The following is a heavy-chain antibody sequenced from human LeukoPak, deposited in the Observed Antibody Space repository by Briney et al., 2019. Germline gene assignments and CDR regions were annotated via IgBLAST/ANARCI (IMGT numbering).Heavy chain of an antibody. V-gene: IGHV1-2*02. J-gene: IGHJ4*02. D-gene: IGHD3-22*01. CDR2: INPNSGGT. CDR1: GYTFTGYY. Sequence: GASVKVSCKASGYTFTGYYMHWVRQAPGQGLEWMGWINPNSGGTNYAQKFQGRVTMTRGTSISTAYMELSRLRSDDTAVYYCARVSGYYDSSGYYDYWGQGTLVTVSS. CDR3: ARVSGYYDSSGYYDY.